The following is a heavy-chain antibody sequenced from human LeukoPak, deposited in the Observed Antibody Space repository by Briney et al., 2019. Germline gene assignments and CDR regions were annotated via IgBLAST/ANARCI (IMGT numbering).Heavy chain of an antibody. D-gene: IGHD3-9*01. CDR1: GGSISSSSYY. Sequence: SETLSLTCTVSGGSISSSSYYWGWIRQPPGKGLEWIGSIYYSGSTYYNPSLKSRVTISVDTSKNQFSLKLSSVTAADTAVYYCARVVDGLRYFDWLLDYWGQVTLVTVSS. V-gene: IGHV4-39*07. CDR3: ARVVDGLRYFDWLLDY. CDR2: IYYSGST. J-gene: IGHJ4*02.